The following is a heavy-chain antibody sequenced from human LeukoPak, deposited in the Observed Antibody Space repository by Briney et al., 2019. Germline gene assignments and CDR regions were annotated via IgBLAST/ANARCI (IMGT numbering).Heavy chain of an antibody. CDR3: ARGAYYDSSGYYFAVYYFDY. V-gene: IGHV1-69*04. CDR1: GGTFSSYA. D-gene: IGHD3-22*01. J-gene: IGHJ4*02. CDR2: IIPILGIA. Sequence: GSSVKVSCKASGGTFSSYAISWVRQAPGQGLEWMGRIIPILGIANYAQKFQGRVTITADKSTSTAYMELSSLRSEDTAVYYCARGAYYDSSGYYFAVYYFDYWGQGTLVTVSS.